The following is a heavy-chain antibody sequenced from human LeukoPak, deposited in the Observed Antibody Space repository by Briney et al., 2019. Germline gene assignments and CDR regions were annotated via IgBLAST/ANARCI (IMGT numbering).Heavy chain of an antibody. J-gene: IGHJ3*02. D-gene: IGHD1-26*01. CDR2: INWNGGST. CDR3: ARGGIITSYAFEI. Sequence: GGSLRLSCAASGFTFDDHGMNWVRQAPGKGLEWVSSINWNGGSTFYADSVKGRFTISRDNARNALYLQMNSLTVEDTALYHCARGGIITSYAFEIWGQGTMVTVSS. V-gene: IGHV3-20*01. CDR1: GFTFDDHG.